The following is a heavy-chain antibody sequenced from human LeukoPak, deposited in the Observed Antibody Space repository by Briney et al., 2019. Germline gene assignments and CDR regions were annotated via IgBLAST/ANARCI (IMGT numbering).Heavy chain of an antibody. V-gene: IGHV3-66*01. CDR3: ARVAGDYSYYGMDV. CDR2: IYSGGST. D-gene: IGHD7-27*01. Sequence: GGSLRLSCAASGFIFSPYAMSWVRQAPGKGLEWVSVIYSGGSTYYADSVKGRFTISRDNSKNTLYLQMNSLRAEDTAVYYCARVAGDYSYYGMDVWGQGTTVTVSS. CDR1: GFIFSPYA. J-gene: IGHJ6*02.